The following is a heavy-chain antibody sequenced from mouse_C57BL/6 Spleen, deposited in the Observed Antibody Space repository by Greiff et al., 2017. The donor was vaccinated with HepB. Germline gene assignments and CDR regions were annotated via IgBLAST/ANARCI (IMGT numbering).Heavy chain of an antibody. CDR2: IDPSDSYT. CDR1: GYTFTSYW. V-gene: IGHV1-50*01. D-gene: IGHD2-5*01. Sequence: QVQLQQPGAELVKPGASVKLSCKASGYTFTSYWMQWVKQRPGQGLEWIGEIDPSDSYTNYNQKFKGKATLTVDTSSSTAYMQLSSLTSEDSAVYYCARRSYDSNYWGQGTTLTVSS. J-gene: IGHJ2*01. CDR3: ARRSYDSNY.